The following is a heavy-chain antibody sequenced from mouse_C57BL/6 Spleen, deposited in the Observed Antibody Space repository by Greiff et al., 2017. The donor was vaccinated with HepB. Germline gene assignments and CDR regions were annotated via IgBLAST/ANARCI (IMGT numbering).Heavy chain of an antibody. CDR1: GYTFTSYW. V-gene: IGHV1-53*01. D-gene: IGHD3-2*02. J-gene: IGHJ2*01. CDR2: INPSNGGT. CDR3: ARGRQLRSYFDY. Sequence: QVQLQQPGIELVKPGASVKLSCKASGYTFTSYWMHWVKQRPGQGLEWIGNINPSNGGTNYNEKFKSKATLTVDKSSSTAYMQLSSLTSEDSAVYYCARGRQLRSYFDYWGQGTTLTVSS.